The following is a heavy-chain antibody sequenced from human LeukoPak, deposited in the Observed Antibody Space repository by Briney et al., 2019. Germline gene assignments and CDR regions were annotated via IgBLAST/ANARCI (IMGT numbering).Heavy chain of an antibody. CDR1: GYTFTSYA. CDR2: MNPKSGNT. J-gene: IGHJ6*03. D-gene: IGHD3-3*01. V-gene: IGHV1-8*03. Sequence: ASVKVSCKASGYTFTSYAINWVRQATGPGLEGMGWMNPKSGNTGSAQKFQGRVTITRNTSISTAYMERSSLTSEDTAVYYCARGLTYYDFWSGYYKGGSYYYMDVWGKGPTVTVSS. CDR3: ARGLTYYDFWSGYYKGGSYYYMDV.